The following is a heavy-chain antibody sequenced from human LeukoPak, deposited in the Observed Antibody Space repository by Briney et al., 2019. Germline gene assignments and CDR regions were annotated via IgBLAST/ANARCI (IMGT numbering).Heavy chain of an antibody. D-gene: IGHD1-26*01. CDR1: GGSISGYY. J-gene: IGHJ4*02. CDR2: IYYSGST. V-gene: IGHV4-59*01. Sequence: SETLSLTCTVSGGSISGYYWSWIRQPPGKGLEWIGYIYYSGSTNYNPSLKSRVTISVDTSKNQFSLKLSSVTAADTAVYYCARKSRGYSGSYDYWGQGTLVTVSS. CDR3: ARKSRGYSGSYDY.